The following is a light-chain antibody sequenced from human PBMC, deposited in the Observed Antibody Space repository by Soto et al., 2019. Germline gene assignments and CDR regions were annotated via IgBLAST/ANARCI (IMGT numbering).Light chain of an antibody. CDR2: DTS. V-gene: IGKV3-11*01. Sequence: EIVLPQYNAPLYLSPGERATLSCMASQSVSTYLAWYQQKPGQAPRLLIYDTSNRATGIPARFSGSGSGTDFTLTISSLEPEDFAVYYCQQRSDWPITFGQGTRLEVK. CDR3: QQRSDWPIT. CDR1: QSVSTY. J-gene: IGKJ5*01.